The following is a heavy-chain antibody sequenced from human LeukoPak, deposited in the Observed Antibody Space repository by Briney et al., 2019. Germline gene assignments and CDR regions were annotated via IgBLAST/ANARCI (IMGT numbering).Heavy chain of an antibody. D-gene: IGHD3-10*01. Sequence: PSETLSLTCAVSGYSISSGYYWGWIRQPPGKGLEWIGEINHSGSTNYNPSLKSRVTISVDTSKNQFSLKLSSVTAADTAVYYCARGSGSNWFDPWGQGTLVTVSS. J-gene: IGHJ5*02. V-gene: IGHV4-38-2*01. CDR2: INHSGST. CDR3: ARGSGSNWFDP. CDR1: GYSISSGYY.